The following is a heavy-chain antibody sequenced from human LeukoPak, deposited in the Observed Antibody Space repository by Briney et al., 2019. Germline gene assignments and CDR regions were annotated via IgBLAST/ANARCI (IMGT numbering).Heavy chain of an antibody. V-gene: IGHV3-74*01. J-gene: IGHJ4*02. Sequence: PGGSLRLSCVVSGFTFSSKWMQWVRQAPGKGLVWVSTIKPDGSSTTYADSVKGRFTISRDNAKNTLNLQMNSLRAEDTAVYYCESTIGAAATYWGQGILVTVSS. CDR3: ESTIGAAATY. CDR1: GFTFSSKW. D-gene: IGHD6-13*01. CDR2: IKPDGSST.